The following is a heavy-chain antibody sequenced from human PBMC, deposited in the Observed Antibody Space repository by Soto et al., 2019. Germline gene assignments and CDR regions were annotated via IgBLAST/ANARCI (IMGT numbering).Heavy chain of an antibody. CDR1: GYAFTRYG. CDR2: ISGYNGDT. CDR3: AKNGQPPYHCDGMDV. Sequence: ASVKVSCKASGYAFTRYGISWVRQAPGQGLEWMGWISGYNGDTKCAQTFQGRVTLTIDTSTTTTYMDLRSLPSDDSAVYYCAKNGQPPYHCDGMDVWGQGTTDIGS. D-gene: IGHD2-8*01. J-gene: IGHJ6*02. V-gene: IGHV1-18*01.